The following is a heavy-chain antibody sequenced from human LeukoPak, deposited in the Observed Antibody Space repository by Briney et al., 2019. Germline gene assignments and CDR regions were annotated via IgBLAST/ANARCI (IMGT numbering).Heavy chain of an antibody. V-gene: IGHV3-21*01. CDR1: RFTFSTYS. CDR2: ISSRSTYI. D-gene: IGHD6-19*01. Sequence: GGSLRLSCAASRFTFSTYSMNWVRQAPGKGLEWVSSISSRSTYIYYADSVKGRFTISRDNAKNSLYLQMNSLRAEDTAVYYCARGRRDSSGWYYFDYWGQGTLVTVSS. J-gene: IGHJ4*02. CDR3: ARGRRDSSGWYYFDY.